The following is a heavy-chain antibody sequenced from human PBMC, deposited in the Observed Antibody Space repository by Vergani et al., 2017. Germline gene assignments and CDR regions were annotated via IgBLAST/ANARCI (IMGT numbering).Heavy chain of an antibody. V-gene: IGHV1-2*02. D-gene: IGHD2-2*01. CDR3: ARDCTSATRDYFDC. J-gene: IGHJ4*02. CDR2: INPNSGGT. CDR1: GYTFTDYF. Sequence: QVQLVQSGAEVKKPGASVKVSCKASGYTFTDYFMHWVRQAPGQGLEWMGWINPNSGGTNYAQKFQGRVTMTRDTSISTAYMELSNLRSDDTAVYYCARDCTSATRDYFDCWGQRTLVAVSS.